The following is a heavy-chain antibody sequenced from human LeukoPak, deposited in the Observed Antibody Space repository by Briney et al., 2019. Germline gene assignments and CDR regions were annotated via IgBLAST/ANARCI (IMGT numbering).Heavy chain of an antibody. CDR1: GFTFSAYG. Sequence: GGSLRLSCAASGFTFSAYGMHWVRQAPGKGLKWVAVMSYDGRHIYYADSVKGRFTISRDSSKNTLYLQMNSLRTEDTAVYFCAKPVYDTNSGNFGIDYWGQGTLVTVSS. J-gene: IGHJ4*02. CDR3: AKPVYDTNSGNFGIDY. D-gene: IGHD2-8*01. CDR2: MSYDGRHI. V-gene: IGHV3-30*18.